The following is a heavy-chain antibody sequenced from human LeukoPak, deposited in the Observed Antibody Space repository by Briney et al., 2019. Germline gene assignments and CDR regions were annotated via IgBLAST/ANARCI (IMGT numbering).Heavy chain of an antibody. CDR3: ARDLGSSATSTNWFDP. CDR1: GYTFTSYG. D-gene: IGHD6-6*01. V-gene: IGHV1-18*01. CDR2: ISAYNGNT. Sequence: GASVKVSCKASGYTFTSYGISWVQQAPGQGLEWMGWISAYNGNTNYAQKLQGRVTMTTDTSTSTAYMELRSLRSDDTAVYYSARDLGSSATSTNWFDPWGQGTLVTVSS. J-gene: IGHJ5*02.